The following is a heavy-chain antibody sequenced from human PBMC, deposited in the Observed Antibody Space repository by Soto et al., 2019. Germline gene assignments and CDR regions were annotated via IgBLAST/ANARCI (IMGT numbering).Heavy chain of an antibody. J-gene: IGHJ6*03. D-gene: IGHD2-2*01. Sequence: SETLSLTCTVSGGSISSSSYYWGWIRQPPGKGLEWIGSIYYSGSTYYNPSLKSRVTISVDTSKNQFSLKLSSVTAADTAVYYCASSLGYCSSTSRYEMGYYMDVWGKGTTVTVSS. CDR1: GGSISSSSYY. CDR2: IYYSGST. V-gene: IGHV4-39*01. CDR3: ASSLGYCSSTSRYEMGYYMDV.